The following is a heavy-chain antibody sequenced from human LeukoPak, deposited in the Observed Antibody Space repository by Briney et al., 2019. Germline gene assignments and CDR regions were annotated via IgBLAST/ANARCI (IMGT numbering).Heavy chain of an antibody. Sequence: SETLSLTCAVYGGSFSGYYWSWIRQPPGKGLEWIGEINHSGSTNYNPSLKSRVTISVETSKNQFSLKLSSVTAADTAVYYCARGLGRRRAFDIWGQGTMVTVSS. CDR2: INHSGST. D-gene: IGHD6-25*01. J-gene: IGHJ3*02. CDR1: GGSFSGYY. V-gene: IGHV4-34*01. CDR3: ARGLGRRRAFDI.